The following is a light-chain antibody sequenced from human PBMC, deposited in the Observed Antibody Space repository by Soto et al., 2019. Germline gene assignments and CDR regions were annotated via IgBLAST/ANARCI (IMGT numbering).Light chain of an antibody. Sequence: EIVMTQSPATLAVSPGERATLSCRASQSVRINVAWYQQKNGQAPRLLVYGASTRASGIPDRFSGSGSGTEFTLTISSLQAEGFAFYDCQEYSKWPSRTFGRGTKVEIK. CDR3: QEYSKWPSRT. CDR1: QSVRIN. V-gene: IGKV3-15*01. CDR2: GAS. J-gene: IGKJ1*01.